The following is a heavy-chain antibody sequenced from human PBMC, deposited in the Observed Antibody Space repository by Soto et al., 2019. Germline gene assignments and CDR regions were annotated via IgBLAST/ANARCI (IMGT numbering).Heavy chain of an antibody. CDR2: ISAYNGNT. V-gene: IGHV1-18*01. J-gene: IGHJ6*02. D-gene: IGHD1-1*01. CDR3: ARAKDGYNYSRYYYYGMDV. CDR1: GYTFTSYG. Sequence: SVKVSCKASGYTFTSYGISWVRQAPGQGLEWMGWISAYNGNTNYAQKLQGRVTMTTDTSTSTAYMELRSLRSDDTAVYYCARAKDGYNYSRYYYYGMDVWGQGTTVTVSS.